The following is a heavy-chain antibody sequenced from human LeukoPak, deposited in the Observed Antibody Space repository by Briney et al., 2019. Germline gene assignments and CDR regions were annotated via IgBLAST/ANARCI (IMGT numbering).Heavy chain of an antibody. V-gene: IGHV3-48*01. CDR2: ISSSGSTK. CDR3: ARESPVGSFFDY. J-gene: IGHJ4*02. Sequence: PGGSLRLSCGASGITFSSYSMNWVRQAPGKGLEWVSYISSSGSTKYYADSVKGRFTISRDNSKNTLYLQMNSLRAEDTAVYYCARESPVGSFFDYWGQGTLVTVSS. D-gene: IGHD6-13*01. CDR1: GITFSSYS.